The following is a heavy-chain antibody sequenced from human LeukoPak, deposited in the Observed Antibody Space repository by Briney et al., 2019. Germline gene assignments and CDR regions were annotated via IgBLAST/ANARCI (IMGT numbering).Heavy chain of an antibody. V-gene: IGHV3-23*01. J-gene: IGHJ4*02. D-gene: IGHD3-3*01. CDR3: AMRGSGYNQFDS. CDR2: IRGSRGIT. CDR1: GFTLSTYV. Sequence: PGGSLRLSCAASGFTLSTYVMTWVRQAPGKGLEWVSGIRGSRGITHYAESVKGRFAVSRDNSKYTLYLQMDSLRAEDTAVYYCAMRGSGYNQFDSWGQGTLVTVSS.